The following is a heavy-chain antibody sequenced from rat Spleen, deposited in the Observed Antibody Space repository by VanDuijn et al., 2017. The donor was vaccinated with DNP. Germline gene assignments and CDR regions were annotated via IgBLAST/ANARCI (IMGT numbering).Heavy chain of an antibody. CDR3: AKGPNYGGDSDYFDF. J-gene: IGHJ2*01. Sequence: EVKLVESGGGLVEPGRSLKLSCAASGFNFNDYWMAWVRQAPGKGLEWIGQINKDSSTINYNPSLKDKFTISRDNAQNTLYLQMRTLGSEDTAVYYCAKGPNYGGDSDYFDFWGQGVMVTVSS. V-gene: IGHV4-2*01. CDR1: GFNFNDYW. D-gene: IGHD1-11*01. CDR2: INKDSSTI.